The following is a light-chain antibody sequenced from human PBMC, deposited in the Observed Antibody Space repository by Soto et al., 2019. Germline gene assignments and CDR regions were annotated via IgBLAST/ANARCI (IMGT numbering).Light chain of an antibody. CDR2: GAS. Sequence: EIVMTHCPATLSVSPGERATLSCRASQSVTSNLAWYQQKPGQAPRLLIYGASTRATGIPARFSGSGSGTEFTLTISSLQSEDFAVYYCQQYNNWPPYTFGQGTKLEIK. J-gene: IGKJ2*01. CDR1: QSVTSN. V-gene: IGKV3-15*01. CDR3: QQYNNWPPYT.